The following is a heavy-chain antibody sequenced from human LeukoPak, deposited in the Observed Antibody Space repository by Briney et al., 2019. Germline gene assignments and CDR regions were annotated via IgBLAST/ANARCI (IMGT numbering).Heavy chain of an antibody. CDR2: ISDSGGRT. J-gene: IGHJ4*02. Sequence: GGSLRLSCAASGFTFNSYAMSWVRQAPGKGLEWVSAISDSGGRTFSADSVKGRFTISRDNSKNTLYLQMNSLRAEDTAVYYCAKGQYSSSWYGFFDYWGQGTLVTVSS. V-gene: IGHV3-23*01. CDR1: GFTFNSYA. D-gene: IGHD6-13*01. CDR3: AKGQYSSSWYGFFDY.